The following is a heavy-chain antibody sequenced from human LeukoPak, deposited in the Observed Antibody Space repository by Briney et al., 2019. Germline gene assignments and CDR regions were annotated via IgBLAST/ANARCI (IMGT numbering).Heavy chain of an antibody. CDR1: GGSISSYY. CDR3: ARGYGSGSYYNPYYYYYGMDV. J-gene: IGHJ6*02. CDR2: IYYSGST. V-gene: IGHV4-59*01. D-gene: IGHD3-10*01. Sequence: SETLSLTCTVSGGSISSYYWRWIRQPPGKGLEWIGYIYYSGSTNYNPSLKSRVTISVDTSKNQFSLKLSSVTAADTAVYYCARGYGSGSYYNPYYYYYGMDVWGQGTTVTVSS.